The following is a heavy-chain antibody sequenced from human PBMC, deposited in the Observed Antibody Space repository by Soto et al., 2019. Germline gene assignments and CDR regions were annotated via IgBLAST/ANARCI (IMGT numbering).Heavy chain of an antibody. CDR3: ARFHHIAVATFRYYYYYMDV. Sequence: PSETLSLTCTVSGGSSNSYYWSWVRQPPGKGLEWIGYIYYSGSTNYNPSLKSRVTISVDTSKNQFSLKLSSVTAADTAVYYCARFHHIAVATFRYYYYYMDVWGKGTTVTVSS. CDR2: IYYSGST. V-gene: IGHV4-59*01. J-gene: IGHJ6*03. D-gene: IGHD6-19*01. CDR1: GGSSNSYY.